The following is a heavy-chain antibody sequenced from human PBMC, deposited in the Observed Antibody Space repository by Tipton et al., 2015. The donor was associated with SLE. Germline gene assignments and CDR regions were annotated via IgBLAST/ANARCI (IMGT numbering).Heavy chain of an antibody. D-gene: IGHD1-26*01. CDR1: GGSFSGYY. CDR3: ARKWELLRGWYFDL. V-gene: IGHV4-34*01. Sequence: TLSLTCAVYGGSFSGYYWSWIRQPPGKGLEWIGEINHSGSTNYNPPLKSRVTISVDTSKNQFSLKLSPVTAADTGVYYWARKWELLRGWYFDLWGRGSRVTVSS. CDR2: INHSGST. J-gene: IGHJ2*01.